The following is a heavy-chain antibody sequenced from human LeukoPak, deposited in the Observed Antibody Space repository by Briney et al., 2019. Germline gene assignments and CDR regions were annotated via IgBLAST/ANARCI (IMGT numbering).Heavy chain of an antibody. D-gene: IGHD6-13*01. V-gene: IGHV5-51*01. J-gene: IGHJ4*02. CDR1: GYSFTTYW. CDR2: IYPGDSDT. Sequence: GESLQISCKGSGYSFTTYWIGWVRQMPGKGLEWMGIIYPGDSDTRYSPSLQGQVTISADKSISTAYLQWNSLKASDTAMYYCARHGSSWTTADYWGQGTLVTVSS. CDR3: ARHGSSWTTADY.